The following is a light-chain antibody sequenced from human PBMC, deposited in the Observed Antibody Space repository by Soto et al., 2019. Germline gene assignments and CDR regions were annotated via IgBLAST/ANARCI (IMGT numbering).Light chain of an antibody. V-gene: IGKV3-20*01. Sequence: MVMTQSPATLSVSPGDTATLTCSASHSVSSTFLAWYQQKPGQAPTLLIYDADTRATGIPDRFSGSGFGTHFTLTISSLEPEDFAMYYCQQSASSVTFGQGTRLEIK. CDR2: DAD. J-gene: IGKJ5*01. CDR3: QQSASSVT. CDR1: HSVSSTF.